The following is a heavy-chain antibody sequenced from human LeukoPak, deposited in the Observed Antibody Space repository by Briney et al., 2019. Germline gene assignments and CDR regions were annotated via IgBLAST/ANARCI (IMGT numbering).Heavy chain of an antibody. Sequence: GGSLRLSCAASGFTFSSYGMNWVRQAPGKGLEWVSYISSGRPTINYADSVKGRFTISRDNARNSLYLQMNSLRAEDTAVYYCARDLSLGSRGAFDVWGQGTMVTVSS. CDR3: ARDLSLGSRGAFDV. CDR2: ISSGRPTI. D-gene: IGHD2-2*01. CDR1: GFTFSSYG. J-gene: IGHJ3*01. V-gene: IGHV3-48*01.